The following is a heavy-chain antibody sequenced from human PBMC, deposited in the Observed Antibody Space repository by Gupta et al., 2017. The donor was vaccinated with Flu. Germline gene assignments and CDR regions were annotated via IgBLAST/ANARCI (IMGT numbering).Heavy chain of an antibody. J-gene: IGHJ4*02. CDR3: ARGYAGSPYFFDY. V-gene: IGHV4-38-2*01. Sequence: QLQVQESGPGLVKPSETVSLTCAVSGYSISSGYYWGCIRQTPGKGLEWIASVYPSGTTHYNPSLKGRVTISVDTSKNQFSLKLTSVTAADTAVYYCARGYAGSPYFFDYWGQGTLVTVSS. D-gene: IGHD4-23*01. CDR2: VYPSGTT. CDR1: GYSISSGYY.